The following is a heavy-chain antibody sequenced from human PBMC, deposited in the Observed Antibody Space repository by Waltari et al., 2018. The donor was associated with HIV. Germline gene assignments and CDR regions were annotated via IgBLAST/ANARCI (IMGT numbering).Heavy chain of an antibody. CDR1: GPSLRSRRCY. Sequence: QLLLQESGPGLVRPSEALSLTCTVTGPSLRSRRCYWGWARQPPGEGLEWIVSTRYSGSTYNHPSLRSRVATSVNTSRNQFSRNLTSVTAAYTALYYCARHDGTSYYFGSDMNPRPFSFWFASWGQGILVAVSS. CDR2: TRYSGST. CDR3: ARHDGTSYYFGSDMNPRPFSFWFAS. D-gene: IGHD3-10*01. V-gene: IGHV4-39*01. J-gene: IGHJ5*01.